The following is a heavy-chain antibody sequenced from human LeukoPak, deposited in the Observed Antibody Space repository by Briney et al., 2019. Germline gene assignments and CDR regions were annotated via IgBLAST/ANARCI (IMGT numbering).Heavy chain of an antibody. D-gene: IGHD4-11*01. Sequence: GVSLRLSCAASGFTFDDYAMHWVRQAPGKGLVGVSGISWNSGSIGYADSVKGRFTISRDNAKNSLYLQMNSLRAEDTALYYCAKAPEIYSNEFDYWGQGTLVTVSS. CDR3: AKAPEIYSNEFDY. CDR2: ISWNSGSI. J-gene: IGHJ4*02. CDR1: GFTFDDYA. V-gene: IGHV3-9*01.